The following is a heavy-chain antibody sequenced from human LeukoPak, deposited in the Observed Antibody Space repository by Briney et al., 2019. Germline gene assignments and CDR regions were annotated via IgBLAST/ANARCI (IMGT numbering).Heavy chain of an antibody. CDR3: ARISDFWSGWIDY. D-gene: IGHD3-3*01. Sequence: SETLSLTCAVYGGSFSGYYWSWIRQPPVKGLEWIGEINHSGSTNYNPSLKSRVTISVDTSKNQFSLKLSSVTAADTAVYYCARISDFWSGWIDYWGQGTLVTVSS. J-gene: IGHJ4*02. CDR1: GGSFSGYY. V-gene: IGHV4-34*01. CDR2: INHSGST.